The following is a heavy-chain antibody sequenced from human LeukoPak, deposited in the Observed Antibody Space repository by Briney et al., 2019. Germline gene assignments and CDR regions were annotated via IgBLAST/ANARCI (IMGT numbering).Heavy chain of an antibody. CDR2: VTDSGGST. CDR3: AKERVSDLDY. Sequence: GGSLRLSCAASGFTFSSYAMSWDRQAPGKGLEWVSAVTDSGGSTYYADSVKGRFTISRDNSKNTLYLQMSSLRAEDTAVYFCAKERVSDLDYWGQGTLVTVSS. V-gene: IGHV3-23*01. CDR1: GFTFSSYA. J-gene: IGHJ4*02.